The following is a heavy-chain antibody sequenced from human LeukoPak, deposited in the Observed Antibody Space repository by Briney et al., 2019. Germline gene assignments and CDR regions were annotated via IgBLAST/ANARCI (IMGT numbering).Heavy chain of an antibody. CDR3: ARESSGIAAAGRFDP. V-gene: IGHV3-20*04. J-gene: IGHJ5*02. CDR1: GFTFDDYG. CDR2: INWNGGST. Sequence: GRSLRLSCAPSGFTFDDYGMSWVRQAPGKRLEWVSGINWNGGSTGYADSVKGRFTISRDNAKNSLYLQMNGLRAEDTALYYCARESSGIAAAGRFDPWGQGTLVTVSS. D-gene: IGHD6-13*01.